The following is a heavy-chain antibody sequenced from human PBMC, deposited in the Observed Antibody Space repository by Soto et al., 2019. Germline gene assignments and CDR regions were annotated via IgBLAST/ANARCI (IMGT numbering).Heavy chain of an antibody. CDR1: GGSISSSNL. Sequence: SETLSLTCAVSGGSISSSNLWTWVRQPPGKGLEWIGYSYYTGSTNYNPSLKSRVTISVDTSKNQFSLKLSSVTAADTAVYYCARRVVVSETFDYWGQGTLVTVSS. J-gene: IGHJ4*02. D-gene: IGHD2-2*01. V-gene: IGHV4-4*02. CDR3: ARRVVVSETFDY. CDR2: SYYTGST.